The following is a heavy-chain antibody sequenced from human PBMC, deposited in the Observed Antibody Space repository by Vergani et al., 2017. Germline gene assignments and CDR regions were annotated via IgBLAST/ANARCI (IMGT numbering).Heavy chain of an antibody. V-gene: IGHV4-39*01. CDR2: IYYSGST. CDR1: GASIRSSNYY. D-gene: IGHD6-19*01. Sequence: QLQLQESGPGLVKPSATLSLTCSVSGASIRSSNYYWGWIRQPPGKGLEWIASIYYSGSTYYNPSLKILVTISVDTSKSQFSLNLSSVTAADTAVYFCAGHSTVEWMVKLGWIDPWGQGILVTVSS. J-gene: IGHJ5*02. CDR3: AGHSTVEWMVKLGWIDP.